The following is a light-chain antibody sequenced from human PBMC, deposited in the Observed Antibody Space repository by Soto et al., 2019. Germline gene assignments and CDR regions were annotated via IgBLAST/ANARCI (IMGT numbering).Light chain of an antibody. J-gene: IGLJ3*02. CDR3: ASYTTGSTLVV. CDR1: SSDIGDYNF. V-gene: IGLV2-14*01. Sequence: QSALTQPASVSGSPGQSITISCTGTSSDIGDYNFVSWYQHYPGQAPKLMIYEVSNRPSGVSNRFSASTSCNTASLTISGLQTEEEADYYCASYTTGSTLVVFGGGTKLTVL. CDR2: EVS.